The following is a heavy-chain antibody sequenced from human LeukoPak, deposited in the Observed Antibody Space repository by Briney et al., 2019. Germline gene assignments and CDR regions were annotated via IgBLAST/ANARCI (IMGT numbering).Heavy chain of an antibody. J-gene: IGHJ3*02. CDR3: ARVRYSSGWYGDDAFDI. V-gene: IGHV3-7*01. D-gene: IGHD6-19*01. CDR1: GFTFSSYA. CDR2: IKQDGSEK. Sequence: GGSLRLSCAASGFTFSSYAMSWVRQAPGKGLEWVANIKQDGSEKYYVDSVKGRFTISRDNAKNSLYLQMNSLRAEDAAVYYCARVRYSSGWYGDDAFDIWGQGTMVTVS.